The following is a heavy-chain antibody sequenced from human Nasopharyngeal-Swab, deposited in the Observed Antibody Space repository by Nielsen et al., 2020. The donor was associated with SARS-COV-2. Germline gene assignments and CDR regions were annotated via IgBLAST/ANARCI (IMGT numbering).Heavy chain of an antibody. CDR2: FDPEGGET. V-gene: IGHV1-24*01. J-gene: IGHJ6*02. Sequence: WVRQAPGQGLEWMGGFDPEGGETIYAQKFQGRVTMTEDTSTDTAYMELSSLRSEDTAVYYCAIADYGGNWILGGMDVWGQGTTVTVSS. D-gene: IGHD4-23*01. CDR3: AIADYGGNWILGGMDV.